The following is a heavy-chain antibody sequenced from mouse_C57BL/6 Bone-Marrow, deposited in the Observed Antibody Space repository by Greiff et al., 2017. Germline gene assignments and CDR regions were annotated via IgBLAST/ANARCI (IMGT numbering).Heavy chain of an antibody. J-gene: IGHJ3*01. V-gene: IGHV1-61*01. D-gene: IGHD1-1*01. CDR1: GYTFTSYW. CDR2: IYPSDSET. Sequence: VKLQQPGAELVRPGSSVKLSCKASGYTFTSYWMDWVKQRPGQGLEWIGNIYPSDSETHYNQKFKDKATLTVDTSSSTAYMQLSGLTSEDSAVYYCARGCYYGSSFAYWGQGTLVTVSA. CDR3: ARGCYYGSSFAY.